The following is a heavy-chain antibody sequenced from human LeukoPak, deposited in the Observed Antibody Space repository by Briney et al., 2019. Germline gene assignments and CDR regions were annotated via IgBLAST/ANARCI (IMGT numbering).Heavy chain of an antibody. CDR1: GYSFTSYW. J-gene: IGHJ3*02. V-gene: IGHV5-51*01. CDR2: IYPGDSDT. Sequence: GESLKISCKGSGYSFTSYWIGWVRQMPGKGLEWMGIIYPGDSDTRYSPSFQGQVTISADKSISTAYLQWSSLKASDTAMYYCARAYGRFPLRVAFDIWGQGTMVTVSS. D-gene: IGHD3-10*01. CDR3: ARAYGRFPLRVAFDI.